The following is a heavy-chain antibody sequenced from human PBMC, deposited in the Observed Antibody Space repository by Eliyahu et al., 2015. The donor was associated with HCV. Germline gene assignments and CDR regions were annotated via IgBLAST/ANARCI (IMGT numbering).Heavy chain of an antibody. V-gene: IGHV5-51*01. CDR1: GYSFTSXX. CDR3: ATSSQGLRDGYNPATIDY. Sequence: EVQLVQSGSEVKKPGESLXIPXXGSGYSFTSXXXGXVRQMPGKGLEWMGIIYPGDSDTRYSPSFQGQVTISADKSISTAYLQWSSLKASDTAMYYCATSSQGLRDGYNPATIDYWGQGTLVTVSS. D-gene: IGHD5-24*01. CDR2: IYPGDSDT. J-gene: IGHJ4*02.